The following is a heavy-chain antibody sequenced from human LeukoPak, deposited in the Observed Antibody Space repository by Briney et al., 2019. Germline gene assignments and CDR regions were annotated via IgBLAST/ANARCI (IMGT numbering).Heavy chain of an antibody. CDR1: GFTVSSNY. J-gene: IGHJ4*02. D-gene: IGHD2-21*02. V-gene: IGHV3-66*01. CDR3: ARAYCGGDCYSG. Sequence: GGSLRLSCAASGFTVSSNYMSWVRQAPGKGLEWVSVIYSGGSTYYADSVKGRFTISRDNSKNTLYLQMNSLRAEDTAVYYCARAYCGGDCYSGWGQGTLVTVSS. CDR2: IYSGGST.